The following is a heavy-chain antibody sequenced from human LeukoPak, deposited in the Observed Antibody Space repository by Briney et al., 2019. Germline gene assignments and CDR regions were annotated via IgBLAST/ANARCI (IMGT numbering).Heavy chain of an antibody. CDR2: ISSSGSTM. CDR3: ARFYYYDSSDY. Sequence: GGSLRLSCAASGFTFSSYEMNWVRQAPGKGLEWVSYISSSGSTMYYADSVKGRFTISRDNAKNSLSLQMNSLRAEDTAVYYCARFYYYDSSDYWGQGTLVTVSS. CDR1: GFTFSSYE. V-gene: IGHV3-48*03. D-gene: IGHD3-22*01. J-gene: IGHJ4*02.